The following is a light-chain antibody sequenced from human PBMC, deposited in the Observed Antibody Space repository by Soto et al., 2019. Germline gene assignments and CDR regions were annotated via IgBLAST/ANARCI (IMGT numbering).Light chain of an antibody. CDR2: EVN. Sequence: QSALTQPPSASGSPGQSVAISCTGTSSDVGGYNYVSWYQQHPGKAPKLMIYEVNQRPSGVPDRFSGSKSGNTASLTVSGLQAEDEADYYCCSYAGSSNVFGTGTKVTVL. J-gene: IGLJ1*01. CDR3: CSYAGSSNV. CDR1: SSDVGGYNY. V-gene: IGLV2-8*01.